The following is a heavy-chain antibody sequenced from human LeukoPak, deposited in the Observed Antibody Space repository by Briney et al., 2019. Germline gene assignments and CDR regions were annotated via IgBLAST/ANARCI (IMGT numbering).Heavy chain of an antibody. V-gene: IGHV3-23*01. D-gene: IGHD2-21*02. Sequence: PGGSLRLSCAASGFTFSSYAMSWVRQAPGKGLEWVSAISGSGGSTYYADSVKGRFTISRDNSKNTLYLQMNSLRAEDTAVYYCAKYPGDYYYYYGMDVWGQGTTVTVSS. J-gene: IGHJ6*02. CDR2: ISGSGGST. CDR3: AKYPGDYYYYYGMDV. CDR1: GFTFSSYA.